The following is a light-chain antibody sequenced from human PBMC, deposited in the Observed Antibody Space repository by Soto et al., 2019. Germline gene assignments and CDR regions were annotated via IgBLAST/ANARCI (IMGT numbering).Light chain of an antibody. J-gene: IGKJ4*01. CDR1: QGISSY. CDR2: GAS. V-gene: IGKV1-8*01. Sequence: IRMAQSPSSVFASTGDRVTVTCRASQGISSYLAWYQQKPGKAPKLLIYGASTLQSGVPSRFSGSGSETDYTLTISRLQSEDFATYYCQQYYSDPLTFGGGTKVEIK. CDR3: QQYYSDPLT.